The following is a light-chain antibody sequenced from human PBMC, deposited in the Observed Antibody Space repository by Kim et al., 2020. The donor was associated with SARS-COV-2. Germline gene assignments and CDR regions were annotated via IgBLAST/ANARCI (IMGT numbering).Light chain of an antibody. J-gene: IGLJ2*01. Sequence: VSVAAGKTARITCGGNNIGSKSVRWYQQKPGQAPVLVIYYDSDRPSGIPERFSGSNSGNTATLTISRVEAGDEADYYCQVCDSGVVFGGGTQLTVL. CDR2: YDS. CDR1: NIGSKS. V-gene: IGLV3-21*04. CDR3: QVCDSGVV.